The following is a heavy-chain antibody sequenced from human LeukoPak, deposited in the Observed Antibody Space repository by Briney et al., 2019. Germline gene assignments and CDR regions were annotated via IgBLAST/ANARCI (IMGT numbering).Heavy chain of an antibody. D-gene: IGHD6-19*01. CDR3: ARRVNGYTTGWSSGLFDY. Sequence: ESGTTLVKPTQTLTLTCTFSGFSLSTSGVGVGWTRQSPGKALEWLAFIYWDDDKRYNPSLQNRLAIIKDTSKNQVVLIMTNVDPADTATYYCARRVNGYTTGWSSGLFDYWGQGTLVIVSS. J-gene: IGHJ4*02. CDR2: IYWDDDK. CDR1: GFSLSTSGVG. V-gene: IGHV2-5*02.